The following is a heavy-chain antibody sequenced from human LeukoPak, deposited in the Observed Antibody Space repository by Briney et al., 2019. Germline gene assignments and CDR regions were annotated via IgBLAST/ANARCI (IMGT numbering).Heavy chain of an antibody. CDR1: GFTFSSYE. V-gene: IGHV3-48*03. CDR2: ISSSGSTI. CDR3: AKGGIAAAGNASEGLDY. D-gene: IGHD6-13*01. J-gene: IGHJ4*02. Sequence: PGGSLRLSCAASGFTFSSYEMNWVRQAPGRGLEWVSYISSSGSTIYYADSVKGRFTISRDNSKNTLYLQMNSLRAEDTAVYYCAKGGIAAAGNASEGLDYWGQGTLVTVSS.